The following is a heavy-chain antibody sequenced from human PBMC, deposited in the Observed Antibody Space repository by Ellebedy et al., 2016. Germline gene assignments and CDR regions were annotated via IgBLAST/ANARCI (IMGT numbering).Heavy chain of an antibody. V-gene: IGHV1-18*01. Sequence: ASVKVSXXASGYTFTSYGISWVRQAPGQGLEWMGWISAYNGNTNYAQKLQGRVTMTTDTSTSTAYMELRSLRSDDTAVYYCARVSGAGGWFDPWGQGTLVTVSS. CDR1: GYTFTSYG. D-gene: IGHD2/OR15-2a*01. CDR2: ISAYNGNT. CDR3: ARVSGAGGWFDP. J-gene: IGHJ5*02.